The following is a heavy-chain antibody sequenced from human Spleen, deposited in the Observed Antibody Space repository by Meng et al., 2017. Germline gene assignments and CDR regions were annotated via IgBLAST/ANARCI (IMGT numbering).Heavy chain of an antibody. Sequence: GGSLRLSCAASGFTFSSYAMHWVRQAPGKGLEWVAVISYDGSNKYYADSVKGRFTISRDNSKNTLYLQMNSLRAEDTAVYYCARDPGLRFLEWLLYRSDYYYYGMDVWGQGTTVTVSS. CDR1: GFTFSSYA. D-gene: IGHD3-3*01. V-gene: IGHV3-30*01. J-gene: IGHJ6*02. CDR3: ARDPGLRFLEWLLYRSDYYYYGMDV. CDR2: ISYDGSNK.